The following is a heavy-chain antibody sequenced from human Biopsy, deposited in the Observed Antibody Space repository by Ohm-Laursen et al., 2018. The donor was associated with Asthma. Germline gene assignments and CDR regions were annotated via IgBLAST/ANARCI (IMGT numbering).Heavy chain of an antibody. CDR3: ARVASYGDLYFGIDV. V-gene: IGHV4-30-4*08. CDR1: GGSISNSNYY. D-gene: IGHD4-17*01. Sequence: TLSLTCTVSGGSISNSNYYWGWIRQSPGKGLEWIGYIYYSGSTYYNPSLKSRVTISVDTSKNQFSLKVRSVTAADTAVYFCARVASYGDLYFGIDVWGPGTTVSVS. J-gene: IGHJ6*02. CDR2: IYYSGST.